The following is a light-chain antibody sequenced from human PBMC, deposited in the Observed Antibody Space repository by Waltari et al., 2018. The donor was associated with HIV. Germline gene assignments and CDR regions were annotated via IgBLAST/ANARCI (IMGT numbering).Light chain of an antibody. CDR3: QTWDTGLRV. CDR2: LNSDCSH. J-gene: IGLJ3*02. V-gene: IGLV4-69*01. CDR1: SGHSDYA. Sequence: QLVLTQSPSASASLGASVKLTCTLSSGHSDYAIAWHQQQPEKGPRYLMKLNSDCSHIKGDGSPDRFSGSSSGAERYLTISRLQSEDESDYYCQTWDTGLRVFGGGTKLTVL.